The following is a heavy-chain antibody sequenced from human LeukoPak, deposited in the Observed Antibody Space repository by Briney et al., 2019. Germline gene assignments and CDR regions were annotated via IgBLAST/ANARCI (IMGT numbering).Heavy chain of an antibody. D-gene: IGHD5-12*01. V-gene: IGHV3-21*01. J-gene: IGHJ6*03. Sequence: GGSLRLSCAASGFTFSSYSMNWVRQAPGKGLEWVSSISSSSSYIYYADSVKGRFTISRDNAKNSLYLQMNSLRAEDTAVYYCARGPGYSGYDWGYYYYYYYMDVWGKGTTVTVSS. CDR3: ARGPGYSGYDWGYYYYYYYMDV. CDR1: GFTFSSYS. CDR2: ISSSSSYI.